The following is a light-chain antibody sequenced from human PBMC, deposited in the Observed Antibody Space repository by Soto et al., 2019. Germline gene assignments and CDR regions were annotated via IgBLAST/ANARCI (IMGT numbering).Light chain of an antibody. CDR3: SSSTSTTTLL. CDR1: SSNIGTNN. J-gene: IGLJ2*01. V-gene: IGLV1-47*01. Sequence: QSVLTQPPSASGTPGQRVTISCSGSSSNIGTNNVYWYHQVPGTAPKLLIYRNNHRPSGVPDRFSGSKSGTSASLAISGLRSEDEADYYCSSSTSTTTLLFGGGTKLTVL. CDR2: RNN.